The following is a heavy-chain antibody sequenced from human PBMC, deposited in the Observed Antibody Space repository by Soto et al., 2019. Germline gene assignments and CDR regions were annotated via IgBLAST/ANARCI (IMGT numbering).Heavy chain of an antibody. CDR3: AKFYGGKSAHTYTIDP. J-gene: IGHJ5*02. CDR1: GFTFSTYA. D-gene: IGHD2-15*01. CDR2: INTSGGST. V-gene: IGHV3-23*01. Sequence: PWGSLRLSCAASGFTFSTYAMSWVRQAPGKGLEWVSTINTSGGSTYYADSVKGRFTISRDNSKNTLYLQMNSLRPEDTAVYYCAKFYGGKSAHTYTIDPWGQGTLVTVS.